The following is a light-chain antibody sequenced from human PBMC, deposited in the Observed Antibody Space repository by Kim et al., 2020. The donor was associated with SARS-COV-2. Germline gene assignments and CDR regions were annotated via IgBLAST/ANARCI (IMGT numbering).Light chain of an antibody. J-gene: IGKJ1*01. Sequence: SPGDRATLSCRTSQTINNMLAWYQHKPGQAPRLLIYAASTRAVGVPARFSGSGSGTDFTLTISSLHSADFAVYYCQQYDDWPPWTFGQGTKVDIK. V-gene: IGKV3-15*01. CDR1: QTINNM. CDR3: QQYDDWPPWT. CDR2: AAS.